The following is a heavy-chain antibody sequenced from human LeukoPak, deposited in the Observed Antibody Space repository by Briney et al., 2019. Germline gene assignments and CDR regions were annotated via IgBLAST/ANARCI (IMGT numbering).Heavy chain of an antibody. J-gene: IGHJ6*02. Sequence: SETLSLTCTVSGGSISSYYWSWIRQPPGKGLEWIGYIYYSGSTNYNPSLKSRVTISVDTSKNQFSLKLSSVTAADTAVYYCARHERNGDYEVWGQGTTVTVSS. D-gene: IGHD4-17*01. V-gene: IGHV4-59*08. CDR1: GGSISSYY. CDR3: ARHERNGDYEV. CDR2: IYYSGST.